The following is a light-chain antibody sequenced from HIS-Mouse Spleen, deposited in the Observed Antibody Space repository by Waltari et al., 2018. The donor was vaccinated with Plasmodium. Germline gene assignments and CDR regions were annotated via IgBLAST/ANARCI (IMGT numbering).Light chain of an antibody. V-gene: IGLV3-25*03. CDR3: QSADSSGTPNWV. J-gene: IGLJ3*02. CDR1: ALPKQY. Sequence: SYELTQPPSVSVSPGQTARITCSGDALPKQYAYWYQQKPGQAPVLVIDKDSERPSGIPERFSGSSSGTTVTLTISGGQAEDEADYYCQSADSSGTPNWVFGGGTKLTVL. CDR2: KDS.